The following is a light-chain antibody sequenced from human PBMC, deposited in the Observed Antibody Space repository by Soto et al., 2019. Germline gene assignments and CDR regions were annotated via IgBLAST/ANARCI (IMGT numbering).Light chain of an antibody. Sequence: EMVSTQSPGTLSLSPGGRASLSCRASQTVTSNFLAWYQEKPGQAPRLLIYGASTRATGVPAKFSGSGSGTDFTLTISRLEPEDFAVYYCQQYGSSGTFGQGTKVDIK. CDR2: GAS. J-gene: IGKJ1*01. CDR3: QQYGSSGT. CDR1: QTVTSNF. V-gene: IGKV3-20*01.